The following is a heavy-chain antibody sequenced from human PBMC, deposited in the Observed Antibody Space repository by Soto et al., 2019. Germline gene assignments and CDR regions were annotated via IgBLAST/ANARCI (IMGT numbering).Heavy chain of an antibody. CDR3: AKNCHTVVVAATRGDAFDI. V-gene: IGHV3-23*01. Sequence: PGGSLRLSCAASGFTFSSYAMSWVRQAPGKGLEWVSAISGSGGSTYYADSVKGRFTISRDNSKNTLYLRMNSLRAEDTAVYYCAKNCHTVVVAATRGDAFDIWGQGTMVTVSS. CDR1: GFTFSSYA. D-gene: IGHD2-15*01. J-gene: IGHJ3*02. CDR2: ISGSGGST.